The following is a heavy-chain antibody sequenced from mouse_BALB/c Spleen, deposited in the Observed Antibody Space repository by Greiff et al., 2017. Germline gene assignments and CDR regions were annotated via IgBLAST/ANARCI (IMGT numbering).Heavy chain of an antibody. CDR1: GFTFSSFG. CDR2: ISSGSSTI. Sequence: DVKLVESGGGLVQPGGSRKLSCAASGFTFSSFGMHWVRQAPEKGLEWVAYISSGSSTIYYADTVKGRFTISRDNPKNTLFLQMTSLRSEDTAMYYCARSRGNYQYYFDYWGQGTTLTVSS. J-gene: IGHJ2*01. V-gene: IGHV5-17*02. D-gene: IGHD2-1*01. CDR3: ARSRGNYQYYFDY.